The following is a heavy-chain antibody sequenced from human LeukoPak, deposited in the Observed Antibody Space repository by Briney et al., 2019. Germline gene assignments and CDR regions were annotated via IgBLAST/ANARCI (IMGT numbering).Heavy chain of an antibody. J-gene: IGHJ3*02. CDR1: GGSISSYY. CDR3: ARQSKKLVSSLWSGYRSHDAFDI. V-gene: IGHV4-59*01. D-gene: IGHD3-3*01. CDR2: IYYSGST. Sequence: SETLSLTCTVSGGSISSYYWSWIRQPPGKGLEWIGYIYYSGSTNYNPSLKSRVTISVDTSKNQFSLKLSSVTAADTAVYYCARQSKKLVSSLWSGYRSHDAFDIWGQGTMVTVSS.